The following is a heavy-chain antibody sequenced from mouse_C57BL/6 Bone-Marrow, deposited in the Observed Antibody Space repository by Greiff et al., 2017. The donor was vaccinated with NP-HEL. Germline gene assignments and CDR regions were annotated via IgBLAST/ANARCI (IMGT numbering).Heavy chain of an antibody. CDR2: INSDGGST. J-gene: IGHJ1*03. V-gene: IGHV5-2*01. D-gene: IGHD2-5*01. Sequence: EVKLMESGGGLVQPGESLKLSCESNEYEFPSHDMSWVRKTPEKRLELVAAINSDGGSTYYPDTMERRFIISRDNTKKTLYLQMSSLRSEDTALYYCARRVYSNYGWYFDVWGTGTTVTVSS. CDR3: ARRVYSNYGWYFDV. CDR1: EYEFPSHD.